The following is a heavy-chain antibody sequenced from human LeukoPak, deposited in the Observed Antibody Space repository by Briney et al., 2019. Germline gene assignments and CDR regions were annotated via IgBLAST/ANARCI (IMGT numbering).Heavy chain of an antibody. J-gene: IGHJ6*04. V-gene: IGHV3-48*02. CDR3: ARVQGVCNSTTRFVGNADV. CDR2: ISSRGSTI. Sequence: HPGGSLRLSCVVSGFMFRDHSRNWVRQAPGKGLEWVSYISSRGSTIYYADSVKGRLTLSRDNAKNSLFLQMNGLRDEDTAVYYCARVQGVCNSTTRFVGNADVWGKGTTVIVSS. D-gene: IGHD1-1*01. CDR1: GFMFRDHS.